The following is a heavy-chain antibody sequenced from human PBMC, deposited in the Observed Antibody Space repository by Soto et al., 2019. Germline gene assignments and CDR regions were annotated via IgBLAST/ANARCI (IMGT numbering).Heavy chain of an antibody. D-gene: IGHD3-9*01. CDR2: IYYSGST. CDR1: GGSISNYY. V-gene: IGHV4-59*08. CDR3: ARHSPTYYDILTGTFDY. Sequence: SETLSLTCTVSGGSISNYYWSWIRQPPGKGLERIGYIYYSGSTNYNPSLKSRVTLSVDTSKNQFSLKLSSVTAADTAVYYCARHSPTYYDILTGTFDYWGQGTLVTVSS. J-gene: IGHJ4*02.